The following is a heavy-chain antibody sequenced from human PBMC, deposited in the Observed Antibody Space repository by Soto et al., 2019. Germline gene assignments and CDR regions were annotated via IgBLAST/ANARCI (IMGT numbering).Heavy chain of an antibody. V-gene: IGHV3-30-3*01. J-gene: IGHJ6*02. D-gene: IGHD6-13*01. CDR1: GFTFSSYA. Sequence: QVQLVESGGGVVQPGRSLRLSCAASGFTFSSYAMHWVRQAPGKGLEWVAVISYDGSNKYYADSVKGRFNISRDNSKNTLYLQMNSLRAEDTAVYYCARDLEQQLVPPGGMDVWGQGTTVTVSS. CDR3: ARDLEQQLVPPGGMDV. CDR2: ISYDGSNK.